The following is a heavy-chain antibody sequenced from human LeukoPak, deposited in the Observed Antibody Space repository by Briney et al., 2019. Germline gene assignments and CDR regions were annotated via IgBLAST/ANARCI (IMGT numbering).Heavy chain of an antibody. V-gene: IGHV4-59*01. J-gene: IGHJ3*02. CDR2: IYYSGST. Sequence: SETLSLTCTVSGGSISSYYWSWIRQPPGKGLEWIGYIYYSGSTNYNPSLKSRVTISVDTSKNQFSLKPSSVTAADTAVYYCARVKDAAREYAFDIWGQGTMVTVSS. D-gene: IGHD6-6*01. CDR1: GGSISSYY. CDR3: ARVKDAAREYAFDI.